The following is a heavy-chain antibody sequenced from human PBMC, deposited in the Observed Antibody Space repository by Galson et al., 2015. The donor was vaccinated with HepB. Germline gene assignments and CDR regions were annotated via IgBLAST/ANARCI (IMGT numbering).Heavy chain of an antibody. CDR2: IKSKTDGGTT. CDR3: TTDLFLSGGYGDPDDKDSWFDP. Sequence: SLRLSCAASGFTFSNAWMSWVRQAPGKGLEWVGRIKSKTDGGTTDYAAPVKGRFTISRDDSKNTLYLQMNSLKTEDTAVYYCTTDLFLSGGYGDPDDKDSWFDPWGQGTLVTVSS. J-gene: IGHJ5*02. V-gene: IGHV3-15*01. CDR1: GFTFSNAW. D-gene: IGHD4-17*01.